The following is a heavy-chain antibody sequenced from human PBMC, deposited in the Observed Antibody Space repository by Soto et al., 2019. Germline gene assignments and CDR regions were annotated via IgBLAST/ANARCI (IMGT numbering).Heavy chain of an antibody. D-gene: IGHD1-26*01. CDR3: ARGPPLGL. Sequence: SETLSLTCTVSGDSISSGGYSWSWIRQPPGKGLEWIGYIYHSGSTYYNPSLKSRVTISVDRSKNQFSLKLSSVTAADTAVYYCARGPPLGLWGQGTLVTVSS. J-gene: IGHJ4*02. CDR1: GDSISSGGYS. V-gene: IGHV4-30-2*01. CDR2: IYHSGST.